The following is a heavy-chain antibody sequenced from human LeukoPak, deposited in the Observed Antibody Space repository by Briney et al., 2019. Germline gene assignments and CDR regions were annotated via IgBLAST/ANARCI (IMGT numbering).Heavy chain of an antibody. D-gene: IGHD2-21*02. CDR3: ARADRGGDCYTN. CDR1: GYTFTGYY. Sequence: ASVKVSCKASGYTFTGYYMHWVRQAPGQGLEWMGWINPNSGGTNYAQKFQGWVTMTRDTSISTAYMELSSLRSEDTAVYYCARADRGGDCYTNWGQGTLVTVSS. J-gene: IGHJ4*02. CDR2: INPNSGGT. V-gene: IGHV1-2*04.